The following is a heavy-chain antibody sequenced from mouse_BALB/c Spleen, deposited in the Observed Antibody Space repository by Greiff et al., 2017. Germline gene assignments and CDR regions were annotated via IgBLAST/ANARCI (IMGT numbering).Heavy chain of an antibody. CDR2: ISSGGGST. J-gene: IGHJ4*01. CDR1: GFAFSSYD. CDR3: ARPRKLGPFYSMDY. Sequence: EVKLVESGGGLVKPGGSLKLSCAASGFAFSSYDMSWVRQTPEKRLEWVAYISSGGGSTYYPDTVKGRFTISRDNAKNTLYLQMSSLKSEDTAMYYCARPRKLGPFYSMDYWGQGTSVTVSS. D-gene: IGHD3-1*01. V-gene: IGHV5-12-1*01.